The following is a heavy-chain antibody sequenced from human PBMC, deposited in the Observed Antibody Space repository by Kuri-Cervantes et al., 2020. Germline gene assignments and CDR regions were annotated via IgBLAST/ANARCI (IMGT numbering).Heavy chain of an antibody. CDR2: IIPIFGTA. V-gene: IGHV1-69*13. Sequence: SVKVSCKASGGTFSSYAISWVRQAPGQGLEWMGGIIPIFGTANYAQKFQGRVTITADESTSTAYMELSSLRSEDTAVYYCARGRITMAQDQYWFDPWGQRTLVTVSS. J-gene: IGHJ5*02. D-gene: IGHD3-10*01. CDR1: GGTFSSYA. CDR3: ARGRITMAQDQYWFDP.